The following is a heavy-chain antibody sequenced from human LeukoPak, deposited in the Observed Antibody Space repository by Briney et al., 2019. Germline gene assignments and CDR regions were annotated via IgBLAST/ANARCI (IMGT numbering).Heavy chain of an antibody. Sequence: GGSLRLSCAASGSTFSNYAMSWVRQAPGKGLEWVSVISGSGGTTYSADSVKGRFTISRDNSKNTLYLQMNSLRAEDTAAYYCARERGSSGGNTNGYFDYWGQGALVTVSS. CDR1: GSTFSNYA. V-gene: IGHV3-23*01. J-gene: IGHJ4*02. CDR3: ARERGSSGGNTNGYFDY. D-gene: IGHD4-23*01. CDR2: ISGSGGTT.